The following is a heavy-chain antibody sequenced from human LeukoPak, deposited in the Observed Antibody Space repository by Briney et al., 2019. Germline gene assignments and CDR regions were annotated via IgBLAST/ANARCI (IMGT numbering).Heavy chain of an antibody. CDR2: ISYDGSNK. CDR3: AREWGGDYFDY. J-gene: IGHJ4*02. CDR1: GFTFSSYA. V-gene: IGHV3-30-3*01. D-gene: IGHD3-16*01. Sequence: PGGSLGLSCAASGFTFSSYAMHWVRQAPGKGLEWVAVISYDGSNKYYADSVKGRFTISRDNSKNTLYLQMNSLRAEDTAVYYCAREWGGDYFDYWGQGTLVTVSS.